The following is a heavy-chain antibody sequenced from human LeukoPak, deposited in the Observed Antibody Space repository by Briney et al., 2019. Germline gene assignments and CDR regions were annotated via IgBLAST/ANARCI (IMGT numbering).Heavy chain of an antibody. V-gene: IGHV4-59*01. CDR2: IYYSGST. Sequence: SETLSLTCTVSGGSISSYYWSWIRQPPGKGLEWIGYIYYSGSTNYNPSLKSRVTISVDTPKNQFSLKLSSVTAADTAVYYCARETPSSSWYWFDPWGQGTLVTVSS. CDR3: ARETPSSSWYWFDP. CDR1: GGSISSYY. J-gene: IGHJ5*02. D-gene: IGHD6-13*01.